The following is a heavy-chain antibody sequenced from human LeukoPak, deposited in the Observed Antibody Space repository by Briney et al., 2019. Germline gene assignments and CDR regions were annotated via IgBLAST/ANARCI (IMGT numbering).Heavy chain of an antibody. J-gene: IGHJ4*02. CDR2: ISDNGGST. CDR1: GFILRSHA. D-gene: IGHD1-1*01. CDR3: VKDNEAGGSPFDR. V-gene: IGHV3-64D*06. Sequence: GGSLRLSCSASGFILRSHAMHWVRQAPGKGLEYVSRISDNGGSTYYADSVKGRFTISRDNSKNTLYLQMSSLRAVDTAVYYCVKDNEAGGSPFDRWGQGTLVTVSS.